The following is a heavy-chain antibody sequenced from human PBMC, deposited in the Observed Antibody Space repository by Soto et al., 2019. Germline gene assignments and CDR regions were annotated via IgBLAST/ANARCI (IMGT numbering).Heavy chain of an antibody. CDR3: ARHGSGVGNWYFDL. CDR1: GGSISSSSYY. V-gene: IGHV4-39*01. J-gene: IGHJ2*01. D-gene: IGHD3-10*01. Sequence: QLQLQESGPGLVKPSETLSLTCTVSGGSISSSSYYWGWIRQPPGKGLAWIGSIYYSGSTYYNPSLKSRVTISVDTSKNQFSLKLSSVTAADTAVYYCARHGSGVGNWYFDLWGRGTLVTVSS. CDR2: IYYSGST.